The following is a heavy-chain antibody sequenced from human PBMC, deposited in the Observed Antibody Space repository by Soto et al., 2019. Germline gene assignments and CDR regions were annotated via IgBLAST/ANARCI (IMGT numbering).Heavy chain of an antibody. CDR1: EGSSSSGVCY. CDR2: IFYSGTT. Sequence: SETLSLTYTVAEGSSSSGVCYWSWIRQHPGKGLEWIGYIFYSGTTYYNPSLKSRVTISVDTSKNQFSLKLSSVTAADTAVYYCARSVDPWGQGTLVTVSS. J-gene: IGHJ5*02. V-gene: IGHV4-31*03. CDR3: ARSVDP.